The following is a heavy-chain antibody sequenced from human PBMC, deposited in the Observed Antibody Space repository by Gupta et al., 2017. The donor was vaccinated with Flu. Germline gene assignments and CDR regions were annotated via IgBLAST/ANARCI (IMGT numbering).Heavy chain of an antibody. D-gene: IGHD3-3*01. Sequence: QVQLQQWGAGLSKPSETLSLTCAVYGGSFSGYYWSWIRQPPGQGLEWIGEINHSGSTNYNPSLKSRVTISVDTSKNQFSLKLSSVTAADTAVYYCARGLSPIFGVVIIKDGGVFDPWGQGTLVTVSS. V-gene: IGHV4-34*01. CDR1: GGSFSGYY. CDR3: ARGLSPIFGVVIIKDGGVFDP. CDR2: INHSGST. J-gene: IGHJ5*02.